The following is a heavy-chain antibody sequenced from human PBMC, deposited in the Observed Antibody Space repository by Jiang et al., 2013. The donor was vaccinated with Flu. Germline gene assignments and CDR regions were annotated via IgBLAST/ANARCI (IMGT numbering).Heavy chain of an antibody. V-gene: IGHV1-69*06. CDR2: IIPIFGTA. Sequence: QLVESGAEVKKPGSSVKVSCKASGGTFSSYAISWVRQAPGQGLEWMGGIIPIFGTANYAQKFQGRVTITADKSTSTAYMELSSLRSEDTAVYYCARGEGILWFGELLESGGWFDPWGQGTLVTVSS. CDR1: GGTFSSYA. J-gene: IGHJ5*02. CDR3: ARGEGILWFGELLESGGWFDP. D-gene: IGHD3-10*01.